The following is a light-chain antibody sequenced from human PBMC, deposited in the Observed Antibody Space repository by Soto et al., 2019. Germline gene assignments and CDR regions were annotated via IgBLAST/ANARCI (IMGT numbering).Light chain of an antibody. CDR2: AAS. Sequence: DTTMTQSPSSVSASVGDRVTITCRASQSISSYLNWYQQKPGKAPKLLIYAASSLQSGVPSRFSGSGSGTEFTLTISSLQPDDFATYYCQQYNSYSPTFGQGTKVDIK. J-gene: IGKJ1*01. V-gene: IGKV1-39*01. CDR3: QQYNSYSPT. CDR1: QSISSY.